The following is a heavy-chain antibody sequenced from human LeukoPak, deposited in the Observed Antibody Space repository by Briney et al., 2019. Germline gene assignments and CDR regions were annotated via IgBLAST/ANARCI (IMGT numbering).Heavy chain of an antibody. CDR1: GGSISSGSYY. CDR2: IYTSGST. V-gene: IGHV4-61*02. D-gene: IGHD3-3*01. CDR3: ARDTYDFWTDDAFDI. Sequence: SQTLSLTCTVSGGSISSGSYYWSWIRQPAGKGLERIGRIYTSGSTNYNPSLKSRVTISVDTSKNQFSPKLSSVTAADTAVYYCARDTYDFWTDDAFDIWGQGTMVTVSS. J-gene: IGHJ3*02.